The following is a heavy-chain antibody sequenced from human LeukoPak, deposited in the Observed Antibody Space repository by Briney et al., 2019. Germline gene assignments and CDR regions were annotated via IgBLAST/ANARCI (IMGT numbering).Heavy chain of an antibody. CDR2: ISAYNGNT. D-gene: IGHD3-22*01. Sequence: GASVKVSCKASGYTCTSYGISWVRQAPGQGLEWMGWISAYNGNTNYAQKLQGRVTMTTDTSTSTAYMELRSLRSDDTAVYYCATGDYYDSSGYYFDFQHWGQGTLVTVSS. CDR3: ATGDYYDSSGYYFDFQH. CDR1: GYTCTSYG. J-gene: IGHJ1*01. V-gene: IGHV1-18*01.